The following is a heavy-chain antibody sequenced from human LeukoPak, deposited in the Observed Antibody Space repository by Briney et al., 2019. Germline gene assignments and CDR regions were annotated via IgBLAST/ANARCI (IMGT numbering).Heavy chain of an antibody. CDR2: IYYSGST. CDR3: ARLDIVLMVYAV. CDR1: GGSISSYY. J-gene: IGHJ4*02. Sequence: SETLSLTCTVSGGSISSYYWSWIRQPPGKGLEWIGSIYYSGSTYYNPSLKSRVTISVDTSKNQFSLKLSSVTAADTAVYYCARLDIVLMVYAVWGQGTLVTVSS. V-gene: IGHV4-59*08. D-gene: IGHD2-8*01.